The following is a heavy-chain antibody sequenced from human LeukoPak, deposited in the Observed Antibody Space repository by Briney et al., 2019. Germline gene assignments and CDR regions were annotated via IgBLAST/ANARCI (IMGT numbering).Heavy chain of an antibody. V-gene: IGHV3-23*01. J-gene: IGHJ4*02. D-gene: IGHD3-22*01. Sequence: GGSLRLSCVASGFTFNIYSMSWVRQAPGKGLEWVSSITSSGDAAFYADSVKDHFTISRANSRSTLYLQMSRPRAEDTELYYCAKDRPYCHESNGVYYRLNGDSWGQGTLVTVSS. CDR1: GFTFNIYS. CDR3: AKDRPYCHESNGVYYRLNGDS. CDR2: ITSSGDAA.